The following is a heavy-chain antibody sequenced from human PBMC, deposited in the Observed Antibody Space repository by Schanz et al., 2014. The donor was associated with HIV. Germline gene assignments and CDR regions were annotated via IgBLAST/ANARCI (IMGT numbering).Heavy chain of an antibody. CDR1: GFTFSSFG. J-gene: IGHJ4*02. D-gene: IGHD3-22*01. CDR2: IWYDGSSK. CDR3: AREVVEYYYDSSGYFDY. Sequence: QVQLVESGGGVVQPGRSLRLSCAASGFTFSSFGMHWVRQAPGKGLEWVAVIWYDGSSKYYADSVKGRFTISRDNSKNTLYLQMNSLRAEDTAVYYCAREVVEYYYDSSGYFDYWGQGTLVAVFS. V-gene: IGHV3-33*01.